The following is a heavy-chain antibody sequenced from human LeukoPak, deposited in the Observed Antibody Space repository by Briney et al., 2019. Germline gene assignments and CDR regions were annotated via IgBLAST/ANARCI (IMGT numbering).Heavy chain of an antibody. Sequence: GGSLRLSCAASGFTFSSYAMSWVRQAPGKGLEWVSAISGSGGSTYYADSVKGRFTISRDNSKNTLYLQMNSLRAEDTAVYYCARDPPGYYDFWSGYYPGEGDYFGYWGQGTLVTVSS. V-gene: IGHV3-23*01. J-gene: IGHJ4*02. CDR1: GFTFSSYA. D-gene: IGHD3-3*01. CDR3: ARDPPGYYDFWSGYYPGEGDYFGY. CDR2: ISGSGGST.